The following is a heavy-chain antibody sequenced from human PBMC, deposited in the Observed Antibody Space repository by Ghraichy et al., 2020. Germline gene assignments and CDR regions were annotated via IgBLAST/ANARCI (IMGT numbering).Heavy chain of an antibody. J-gene: IGHJ4*02. V-gene: IGHV3-23*01. CDR2: ISGSGGST. Sequence: LSLTCAASGFTFSSYAMSWVRQAPGKGLEWVSAISGSGGSTYYADSVKGRFTISRDNSKNTLYLQMNSLRAEDTAVYYCAKEGYCSGGSCYGIYWGQGTLVTVSS. D-gene: IGHD2-15*01. CDR3: AKEGYCSGGSCYGIY. CDR1: GFTFSSYA.